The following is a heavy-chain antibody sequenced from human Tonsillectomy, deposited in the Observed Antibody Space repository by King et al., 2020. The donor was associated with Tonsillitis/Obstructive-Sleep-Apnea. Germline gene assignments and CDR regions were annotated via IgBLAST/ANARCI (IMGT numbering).Heavy chain of an antibody. V-gene: IGHV3-7*01. CDR2: IKEDGSEQ. CDR1: GFTFSDYW. CDR3: ARDPYSGTYGAFDI. Sequence: VQLVESGGGLVQPGGSLRLSCAASGFTFSDYWMTWVRRAPGKGLEWVANIKEDGSEQYYVDSVKGRFTISRDNDKNSLFLEMNSLRVEDTAVYYCARDPYSGTYGAFDIWGQGTMVIVSP. D-gene: IGHD1-26*01. J-gene: IGHJ3*02.